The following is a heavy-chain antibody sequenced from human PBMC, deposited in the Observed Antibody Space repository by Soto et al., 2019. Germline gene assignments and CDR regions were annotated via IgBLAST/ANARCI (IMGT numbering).Heavy chain of an antibody. Sequence: GGSLRLSCAASGFSFSDYWMHWVRQAPGKGLVWVSYINSDGGGTNYADSVKGRFTISRDNAKNTLYLQINSLRAEDTAMYYCARNREAFDIWGQGTMVTVSS. CDR2: INSDGGGT. D-gene: IGHD1-26*01. J-gene: IGHJ3*02. V-gene: IGHV3-74*01. CDR1: GFSFSDYW. CDR3: ARNREAFDI.